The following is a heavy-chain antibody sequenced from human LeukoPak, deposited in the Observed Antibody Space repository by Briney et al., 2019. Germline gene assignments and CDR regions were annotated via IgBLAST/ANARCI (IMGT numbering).Heavy chain of an antibody. CDR1: GGSISSYY. D-gene: IGHD6-13*01. CDR2: IYYSGSI. V-gene: IGHV4-59*01. J-gene: IGHJ4*02. Sequence: PSETLSLTCTVSGGSISSYYWSWIRQPPGKGLEWIGYIYYSGSINYNPSLKSRVTISVDTSKNKLSLKLSSVTAADTAVYYCARGPPLLVGEQLVRYFDYWGQGTLVTVSS. CDR3: ARGPPLLVGEQLVRYFDY.